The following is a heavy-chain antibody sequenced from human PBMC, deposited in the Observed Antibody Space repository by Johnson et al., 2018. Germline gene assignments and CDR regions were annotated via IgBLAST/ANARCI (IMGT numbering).Heavy chain of an antibody. CDR3: ARRSPLTISWGDAFVI. V-gene: IGHV3-66*02. D-gene: IGHD1-14*01. CDR1: GFTVSSNF. J-gene: IGHJ3*02. CDR2: IYIDGST. Sequence: VQLQESGGGLVQPGGSLRLSCGASGFTVSSNFMSWVRQAPGKGLEWVSVIYIDGSTYYADSVKGRFTISRDTSKNTLYLQMKSLRPEDTAVYYCARRSPLTISWGDAFVIWGQGTMVTVSS.